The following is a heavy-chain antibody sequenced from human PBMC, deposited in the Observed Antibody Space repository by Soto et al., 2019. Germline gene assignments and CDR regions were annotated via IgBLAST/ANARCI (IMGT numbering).Heavy chain of an antibody. D-gene: IGHD6-13*01. J-gene: IGHJ5*02. CDR2: ISSSSSTI. Sequence: GGSLRLSCSASGFSFSSYSMNWVRQAPGKGLEWVSYISSSSSTIYYADSVKGRFTISRDNAKNSLYLQMNSLRAEDTAVYYCARHPERIAQIGWFDPWGQGTLVTVSS. V-gene: IGHV3-48*01. CDR1: GFSFSSYS. CDR3: ARHPERIAQIGWFDP.